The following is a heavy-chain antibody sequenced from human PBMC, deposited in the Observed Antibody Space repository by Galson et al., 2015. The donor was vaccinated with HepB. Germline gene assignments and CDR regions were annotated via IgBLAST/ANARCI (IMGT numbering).Heavy chain of an antibody. CDR3: ARAQLYYRGAFDI. CDR2: IYSGGST. V-gene: IGHV3-53*05. D-gene: IGHD1-26*01. J-gene: IGHJ3*02. CDR1: GFTVSSNY. Sequence: SLRLSCAASGFTVSSNYMSWVRQAPGKGLEWASVIYSGGSTYYADSVKGRFTISRDNSKNTLYLQMNSLRAEDTAVYYCARAQLYYRGAFDIWGQGTMVTVSS.